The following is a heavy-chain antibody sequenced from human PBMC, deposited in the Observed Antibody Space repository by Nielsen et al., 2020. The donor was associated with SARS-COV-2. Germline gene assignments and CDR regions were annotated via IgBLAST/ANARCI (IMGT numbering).Heavy chain of an antibody. J-gene: IGHJ4*02. Sequence: SETLSLTCTVSGGSITGYYWTWIRQPPGKGLEYIGYISYTGNTYSDPSLKSRVTISRDTSKNQFSLKLTSVTAADTAVYYCARGGSYFDYWGQGTLVTVSS. V-gene: IGHV4-30-4*01. CDR3: ARGGSYFDY. D-gene: IGHD3-16*01. CDR1: GGSITGYY. CDR2: ISYTGNT.